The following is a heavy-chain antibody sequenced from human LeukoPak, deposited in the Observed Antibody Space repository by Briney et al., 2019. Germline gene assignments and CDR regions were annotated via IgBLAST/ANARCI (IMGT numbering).Heavy chain of an antibody. CDR1: GGSISSYY. V-gene: IGHV4-4*07. CDR2: IYTSGST. D-gene: IGHD2-2*01. Sequence: SEPLSLTCTVSGGSISSYYWSWIRQPAGKGLEWIGRIYTSGSTNYNPSLKSRVTMSVDTSKNQFSLKLSSVTAADTAVYYCARGQLGLSVVPAVGYNWFDPWGQGTLVTVSS. CDR3: ARGQLGLSVVPAVGYNWFDP. J-gene: IGHJ5*02.